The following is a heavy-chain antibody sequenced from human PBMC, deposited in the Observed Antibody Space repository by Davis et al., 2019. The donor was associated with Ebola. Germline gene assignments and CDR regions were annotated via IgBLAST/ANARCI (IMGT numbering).Heavy chain of an antibody. V-gene: IGHV3-11*04. CDR2: ISSSDGTM. CDR1: GFTFSDHY. Sequence: GGSLRLSCAASGFTFSDHYMSWIRQAPGRGLEWIAYISSSDGTMYYADSVKGRFTISRDNAENSLYLQMNSLRAEDTAVYYCAEATGMTNWGQGTLVTVSS. J-gene: IGHJ4*02. CDR3: AEATGMTN. D-gene: IGHD1-1*01.